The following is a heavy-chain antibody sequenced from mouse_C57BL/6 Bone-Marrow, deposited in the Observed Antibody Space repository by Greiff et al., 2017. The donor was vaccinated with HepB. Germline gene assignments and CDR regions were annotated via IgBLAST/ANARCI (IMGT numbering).Heavy chain of an antibody. D-gene: IGHD1-1*01. CDR3: ARDRYGSSPSWFAY. Sequence: EVQLVESGGGLVKPGGSLKLSCAAFGFTFSSYAMSWVRQTPEKRLEWVATISDGGSYTYYPDNVKGRFTISRDNAKNNLYLQMSHLKSEDTAMYYCARDRYGSSPSWFAYWGQGTLVTVSA. CDR1: GFTFSSYA. CDR2: ISDGGSYT. J-gene: IGHJ3*01. V-gene: IGHV5-4*01.